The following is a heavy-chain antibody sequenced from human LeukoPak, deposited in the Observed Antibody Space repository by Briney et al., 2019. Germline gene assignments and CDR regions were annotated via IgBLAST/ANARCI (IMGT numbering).Heavy chain of an antibody. CDR2: IYYSGST. Sequence: PSETLSLTCTVSGGSISSYYWSWIRQPPGKGLEWIGYIYYSGSTNYNPSLKSRVTISVDTSKNQFSLKLSSVTAADTAVYYCASSTSCYAPLLGWGQGTLATVSS. CDR1: GGSISSYY. J-gene: IGHJ4*02. D-gene: IGHD2-2*01. V-gene: IGHV4-59*01. CDR3: ASSTSCYAPLLG.